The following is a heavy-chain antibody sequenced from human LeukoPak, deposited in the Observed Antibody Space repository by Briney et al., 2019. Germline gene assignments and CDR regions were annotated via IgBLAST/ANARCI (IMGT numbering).Heavy chain of an antibody. V-gene: IGHV3-30-3*01. CDR3: AKDSAGIAAALGY. Sequence: GGSLRLSCAASGFTFSSYAMSWVRQAPGKGLEWVAVISYDGSNKYYADSVKGRFTISRDNSQNTLYLQMNSLRPEDTAVYYCAKDSAGIAAALGYWGQGTLVTVSS. CDR2: ISYDGSNK. D-gene: IGHD6-13*01. J-gene: IGHJ4*02. CDR1: GFTFSSYA.